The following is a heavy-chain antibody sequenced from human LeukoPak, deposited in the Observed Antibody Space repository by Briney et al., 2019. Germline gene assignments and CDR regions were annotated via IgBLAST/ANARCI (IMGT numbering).Heavy chain of an antibody. CDR3: ARGQLEWENYYYGMDV. V-gene: IGHV3-23*01. Sequence: GGSLRLSCAASGFTFSSSAMSWVRQAPGKGLEWVSAISNNGGYTYYADSVQGRFTISRDNSKSTLCLQMNSLRAEATAVYYCARGQLEWENYYYGMDVWGQGTTVTVSS. CDR1: GFTFSSSA. J-gene: IGHJ6*02. CDR2: ISNNGGYT. D-gene: IGHD1-1*01.